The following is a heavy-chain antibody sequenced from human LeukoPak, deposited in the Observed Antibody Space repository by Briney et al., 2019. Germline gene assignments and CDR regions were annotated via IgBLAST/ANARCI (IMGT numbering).Heavy chain of an antibody. CDR1: GGTFSSYA. J-gene: IGHJ4*02. D-gene: IGHD3-9*01. CDR2: ISAYNGNT. Sequence: ASVKVSCKASGGTFSSYAISWVRQAPGQGLEWMGWISAYNGNTNYAQKLQGRVTMTTDTSTSTAYMELRSLRSDDTAVYYCARGKLRYFSERSGWPYFDYWGQGTLVTVSS. V-gene: IGHV1-18*01. CDR3: ARGKLRYFSERSGWPYFDY.